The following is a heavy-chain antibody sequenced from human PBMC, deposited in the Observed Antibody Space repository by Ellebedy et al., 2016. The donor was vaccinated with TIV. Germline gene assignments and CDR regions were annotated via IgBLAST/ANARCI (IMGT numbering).Heavy chain of an antibody. D-gene: IGHD5-12*01. V-gene: IGHV3-9*01. CDR3: ARDFVAVAPGVALDY. CDR1: GFTFDDYA. J-gene: IGHJ4*02. CDR2: ISWNRGSI. Sequence: SLKISCAASGFTFDDYAMHWVRQAPGKGLEWVSGISWNRGSIGYADSVKGRFTISRDNAKNSLYLQMNSLRAEDTAVYYCARDFVAVAPGVALDYWGQGTLVTVSS.